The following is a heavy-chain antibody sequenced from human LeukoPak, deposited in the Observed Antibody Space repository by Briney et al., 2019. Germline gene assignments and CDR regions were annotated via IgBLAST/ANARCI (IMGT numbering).Heavy chain of an antibody. Sequence: ASVKVSCKASGYTFTSYFITWVRQAPGQGLEWMGWISAYNGNTNYAQKLQGRVTMTTDTSTSTAYMELRSLRSDDTAVYYCARQIVPSFPTDYHDSFFDLLGQGTLGTVSS. D-gene: IGHD4-17*01. CDR2: ISAYNGNT. CDR3: ARQIVPSFPTDYHDSFFDL. V-gene: IGHV1-18*01. J-gene: IGHJ4*03. CDR1: GYTFTSYF.